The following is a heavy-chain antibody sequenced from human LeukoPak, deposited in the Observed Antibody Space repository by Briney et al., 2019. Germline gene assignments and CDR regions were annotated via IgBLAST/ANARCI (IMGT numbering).Heavy chain of an antibody. J-gene: IGHJ6*02. V-gene: IGHV1-2*02. Sequence: GASVKVSCKASGYTFTVYYMYWGRPAPRQGREWMGWINHNSGGTNYAQKFSGRVTVTRDTSTSTVYMELSSLRYADTAVYYCARGYSGYDSAVHGIDVWGQGATVTVSS. CDR1: GYTFTVYY. CDR3: ARGYSGYDSAVHGIDV. CDR2: INHNSGGT. D-gene: IGHD5-12*01.